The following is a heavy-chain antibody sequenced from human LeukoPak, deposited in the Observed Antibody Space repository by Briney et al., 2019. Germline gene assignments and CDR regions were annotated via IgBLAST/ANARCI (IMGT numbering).Heavy chain of an antibody. Sequence: ASVKVSCKASGYTFTGYYMHWVRQAPGQGLEWMGWINPNSGGTNYAPMFQGRVTMTRDTSISTAYMELSTLRSDDTAVYYCAKDGGAPAGRWRNWFDPWGQGTLVTVSS. CDR2: INPNSGGT. D-gene: IGHD6-13*01. V-gene: IGHV1-2*02. J-gene: IGHJ5*02. CDR3: AKDGGAPAGRWRNWFDP. CDR1: GYTFTGYY.